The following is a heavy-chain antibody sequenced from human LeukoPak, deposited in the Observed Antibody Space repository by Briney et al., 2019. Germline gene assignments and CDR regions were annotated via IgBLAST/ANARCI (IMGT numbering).Heavy chain of an antibody. Sequence: ASVKVSCKASGYTFTSYGISWVRQAPGQGLEWMGWISAYNGNTNYAQKLQGRVTITADESTSTAYMELSSLRSEDTAVYYCASGYCSSTSCSTQFDYWGQGTLVTVSS. CDR2: ISAYNGNT. V-gene: IGHV1-18*01. CDR3: ASGYCSSTSCSTQFDY. J-gene: IGHJ4*02. CDR1: GYTFTSYG. D-gene: IGHD2-2*03.